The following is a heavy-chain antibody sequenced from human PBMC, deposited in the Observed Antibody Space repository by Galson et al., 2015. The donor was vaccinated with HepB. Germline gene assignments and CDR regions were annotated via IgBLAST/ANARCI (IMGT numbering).Heavy chain of an antibody. CDR2: INPSGGST. V-gene: IGHV1-46*01. J-gene: IGHJ4*02. CDR3: ARDPLAAAGGGGY. CDR1: GYTFTSYY. D-gene: IGHD6-13*01. Sequence: SVKVSCKASGYTFTSYYMHWVRQAPGQGLEWMGVINPSGGSTSYAQKFQGRVTMTRDTSTSTVYMELSSLRSEDTAVYCCARDPLAAAGGGGYWGQGTLVTVSS.